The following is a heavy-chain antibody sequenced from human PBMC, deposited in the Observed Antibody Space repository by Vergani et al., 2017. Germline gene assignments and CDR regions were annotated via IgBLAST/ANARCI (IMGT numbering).Heavy chain of an antibody. CDR3: ATKSCGTPGCQIGYFRE. J-gene: IGHJ1*01. D-gene: IGHD1-1*01. CDR1: GFTSSYYG. CDR2: ISYDGTQK. V-gene: IGHV3-30*03. Sequence: QVHLVESGGGVVQPGRSLRLSCVVSGFTSSYYGLHWVRQAPGKGLEGEAVISYDGTQKYYADSVKGRFTISRDKSKSTLYLQMNSLRTEDTAVYYCATKSCGTPGCQIGYFREWVQGTLVTVSS.